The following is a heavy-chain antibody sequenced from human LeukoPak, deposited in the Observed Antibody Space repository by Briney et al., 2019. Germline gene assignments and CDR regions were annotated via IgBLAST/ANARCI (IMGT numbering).Heavy chain of an antibody. J-gene: IGHJ5*02. Sequence: SETLSLTCAVYGGSFSGYYWSWIRQPPGKGLEWIGEINHSGSTNYNPSLKSRVTISVDTSKNQFSLKLSSVTAADTAVYYCAKHLRRRFFSKTLGFDPWGQGTLVTVSS. D-gene: IGHD3-3*01. CDR2: INHSGST. V-gene: IGHV4-34*01. CDR3: AKHLRRRFFSKTLGFDP. CDR1: GGSFSGYY.